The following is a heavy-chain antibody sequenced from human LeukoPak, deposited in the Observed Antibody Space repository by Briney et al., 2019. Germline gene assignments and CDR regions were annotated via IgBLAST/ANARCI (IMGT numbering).Heavy chain of an antibody. J-gene: IGHJ5*02. Sequence: SETLSLTCAVYGGSFSGYYWSWIRQPPGKGLEWIGEINHSGSTNYNPSLKSRVTISVDTSKNQFSLKLSSVTAADTAVYYCAKHLRRRFFSKTLGFDPWGQGTLVTVSS. D-gene: IGHD3-3*01. CDR2: INHSGST. V-gene: IGHV4-34*01. CDR3: AKHLRRRFFSKTLGFDP. CDR1: GGSFSGYY.